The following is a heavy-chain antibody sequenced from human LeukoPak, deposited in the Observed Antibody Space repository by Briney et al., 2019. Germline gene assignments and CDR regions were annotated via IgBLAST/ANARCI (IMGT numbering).Heavy chain of an antibody. Sequence: SETLSLTCTVSGDSMNNYYWSWIRQPPGKGLEWIGYIYYSGSISYNPSFKSRVTISVDTSKNQFSLKLSSVTAADTAVYYCARTDDSVWGTYRPYYLDCWGQGTLVTVSS. V-gene: IGHV4-59*01. D-gene: IGHD3-16*02. CDR1: GDSMNNYY. CDR2: IYYSGSI. J-gene: IGHJ4*02. CDR3: ARTDDSVWGTYRPYYLDC.